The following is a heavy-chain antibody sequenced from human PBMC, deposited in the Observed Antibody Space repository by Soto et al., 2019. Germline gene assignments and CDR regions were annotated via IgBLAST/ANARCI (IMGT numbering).Heavy chain of an antibody. J-gene: IGHJ4*02. CDR2: IIPIFGTA. CDR1: GGTFSSYA. CDR3: ASSGYSSSWYYFDY. V-gene: IGHV1-69*13. Sequence: GASVKVSCKASGGTFSSYAISWVRQAPGQGLEWMGGIIPIFGTANYAQKFQGRVTITADESTSTAYMELSSLRSEDTAVYYCASSGYSSSWYYFDYWGQGTLVTVSS. D-gene: IGHD6-13*01.